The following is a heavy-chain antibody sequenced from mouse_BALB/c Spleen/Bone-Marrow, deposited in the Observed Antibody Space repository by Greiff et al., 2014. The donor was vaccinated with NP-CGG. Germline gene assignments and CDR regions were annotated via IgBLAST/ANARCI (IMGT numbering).Heavy chain of an antibody. J-gene: IGHJ4*01. Sequence: QVQLQQSGAERVKPGTSVTLSCKASGYNFTSYWVNWVKLRPGQGLEWIGDIYPVSASTNYNEKFRSKATLTVDTSSSTAYMQLSNLASDDSALYYCASGVYYAMGYWGQGTSVTVSS. CDR2: IYPVSAST. V-gene: IGHV1-55*01. CDR1: GYNFTSYW. CDR3: ASGVYYAMGY.